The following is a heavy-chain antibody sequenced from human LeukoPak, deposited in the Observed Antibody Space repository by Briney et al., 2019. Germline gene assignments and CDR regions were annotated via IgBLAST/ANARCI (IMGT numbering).Heavy chain of an antibody. CDR2: IYYSGST. CDR1: GGFISSSSYY. D-gene: IGHD5-24*01. CDR3: ASQRDGYLFDY. J-gene: IGHJ4*02. Sequence: PSETLSLTCTVSGGFISSSSYYWGWIRQPPGKGLEWIGSIYYSGSTYYNPSLKSRVTISVDTSKNQFSLKLSSVTAADTAVYYCASQRDGYLFDYWGQGTLVTVSS. V-gene: IGHV4-39*01.